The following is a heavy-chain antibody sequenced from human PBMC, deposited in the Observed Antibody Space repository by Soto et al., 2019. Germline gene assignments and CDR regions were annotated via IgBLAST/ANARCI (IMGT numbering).Heavy chain of an antibody. CDR2: ISSSSSTI. D-gene: IGHD3-16*01. J-gene: IGHJ6*02. V-gene: IGHV3-48*02. CDR3: ASYIMITFGAHGKYSMDV. Sequence: GGSLRLSCAASGFTFSSYSMNWVRQAPGKGLEWVSYISSSSSTIYYADSVKGRFTISRDNAKNSLYLQMNSLRDEDTAVYYCASYIMITFGAHGKYSMDVWGQGTAVTVSS. CDR1: GFTFSSYS.